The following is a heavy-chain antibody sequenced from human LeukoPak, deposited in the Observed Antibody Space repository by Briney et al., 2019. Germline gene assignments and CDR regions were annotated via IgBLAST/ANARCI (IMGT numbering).Heavy chain of an antibody. D-gene: IGHD3-10*01. V-gene: IGHV3-7*05. CDR1: GFTFSSYW. J-gene: IGHJ5*02. CDR2: IKQDGGEK. Sequence: GGSLRLSCAASGFTFSSYWMTWVRQAPGKGLEWVANIKQDGGEKYYVDSVKGRFTTSRDNAKNSLYLHMNSLRAEDTAIYFCVRGSSGIVVRGIAWAWFDPWGQGTLVTVSS. CDR3: VRGSSGIVVRGIAWAWFDP.